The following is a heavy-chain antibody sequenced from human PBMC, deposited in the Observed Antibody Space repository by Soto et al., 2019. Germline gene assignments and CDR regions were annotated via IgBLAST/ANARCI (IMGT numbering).Heavy chain of an antibody. D-gene: IGHD1-20*01. V-gene: IGHV4-31*03. CDR3: PRGITGVWPNRAGPPRHFDP. CDR1: GGSISSGSYY. J-gene: IGHJ5*02. CDR2: VYYIGST. Sequence: SETLSLTCTVSGGSISSGSYYWSWIRQHPGQGLEWIGYVYYIGSTSYNPSLKSRLMISVDTSKNQFSLKLSSVTAADTAVYFFPRGITGVWPNRAGPPRHFDPWGQGTLVNLS.